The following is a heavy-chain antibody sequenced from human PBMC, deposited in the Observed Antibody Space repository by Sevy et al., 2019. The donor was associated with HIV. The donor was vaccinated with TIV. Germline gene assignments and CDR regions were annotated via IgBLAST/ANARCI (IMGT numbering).Heavy chain of an antibody. D-gene: IGHD2-15*01. CDR2: INPSSGGT. V-gene: IGHV1-2*02. Sequence: ASVKFSCETSGYTFTYYYIHWVRQAPGQGLEWMGWINPSSGGTQYAQKFQGRVSVTSDTSRRTSYMELRRLRSDDTALYYCARQVDNWFDPWGQGTPVTVSS. J-gene: IGHJ5*02. CDR1: GYTFTYYY. CDR3: ARQVDNWFDP.